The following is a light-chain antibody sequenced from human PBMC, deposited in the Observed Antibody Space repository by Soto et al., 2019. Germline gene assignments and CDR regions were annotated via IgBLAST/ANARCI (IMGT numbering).Light chain of an antibody. CDR2: AAS. V-gene: IGKV3-15*01. Sequence: MLIPQSPATLSVSPGERATLSCRPVKSVTGTLAWYQQKPGQAPRLLIYAASTRATGIPARFSGSGSGTEFTLTISSLQSEDFAVYYCQQYNNWPPITFGPGTKVDIK. CDR3: QQYNNWPPIT. CDR1: KSVTGT. J-gene: IGKJ3*01.